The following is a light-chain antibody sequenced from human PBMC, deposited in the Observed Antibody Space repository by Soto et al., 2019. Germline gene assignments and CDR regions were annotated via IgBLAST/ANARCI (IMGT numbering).Light chain of an antibody. CDR3: QQYNSYWT. J-gene: IGKJ1*01. CDR1: QSISSW. CDR2: KAS. V-gene: IGKV1-5*03. Sequence: DIQMTQSPSTLSASVGDSVTITCRASQSISSWLAWYQHKPGKAPKLLIYKASSLESGVPSRFSGIGSGTEFTLTISSLQPDDFATYYCQQYNSYWTFGQGTKVEIK.